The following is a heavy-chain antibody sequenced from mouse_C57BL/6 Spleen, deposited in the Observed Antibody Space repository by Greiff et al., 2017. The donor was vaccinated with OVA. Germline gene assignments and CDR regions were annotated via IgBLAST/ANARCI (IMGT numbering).Heavy chain of an antibody. Sequence: DVKLVESGGGLVQPGGSLKLSCAASGFTFSDYYMYWVRQTPEKRLEWVAYISNGGGSTYYPDTVKGRFTISRDNAKNTLYLQMSRLKSEDTAMYYCARRAYGSSHWYFDVWGTGTTVTVSS. J-gene: IGHJ1*03. CDR3: ARRAYGSSHWYFDV. V-gene: IGHV5-12*01. CDR1: GFTFSDYY. D-gene: IGHD1-1*01. CDR2: ISNGGGST.